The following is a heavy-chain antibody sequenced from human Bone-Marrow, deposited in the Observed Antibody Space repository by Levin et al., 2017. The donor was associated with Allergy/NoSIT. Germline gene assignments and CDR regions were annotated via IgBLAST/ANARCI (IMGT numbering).Heavy chain of an antibody. Sequence: SVKVSCKASGGTFSTYALSWLRQAPGQGPEWIGDITPMFGTANYAQKMQGRVTITADEATTTAYMEVNSLRPEDTALYYCARKFRQGNDAFDIWGQGTLVTVSS. CDR3: ARKFRQGNDAFDI. CDR2: ITPMFGTA. CDR1: GGTFSTYA. V-gene: IGHV1-69*13. J-gene: IGHJ3*02.